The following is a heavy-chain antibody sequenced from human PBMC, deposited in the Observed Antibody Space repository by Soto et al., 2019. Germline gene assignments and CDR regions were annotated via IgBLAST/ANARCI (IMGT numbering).Heavy chain of an antibody. D-gene: IGHD5-12*01. Sequence: SGGGLVQPGGSLRLSCVASGFNFGRYAMIWVRQAPGRGLEWVSGISGGGGDTGYADSVKGRFTMSRDNSKNTLYLQMNSLRADDTAIYHCAKDHGYSGYDLGYYFDFWGQGTLVTVSS. V-gene: IGHV3-23*01. CDR1: GFNFGRYA. CDR2: ISGGGGDT. J-gene: IGHJ4*02. CDR3: AKDHGYSGYDLGYYFDF.